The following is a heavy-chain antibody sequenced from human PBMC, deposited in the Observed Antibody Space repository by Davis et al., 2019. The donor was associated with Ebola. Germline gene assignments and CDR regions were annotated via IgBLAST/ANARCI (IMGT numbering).Heavy chain of an antibody. CDR3: AKGGDYKHYFDY. D-gene: IGHD4-17*01. J-gene: IGHJ4*02. V-gene: IGHV3-23*01. CDR1: GFTFSSYD. Sequence: GESLKISCAASGFTFSSYDMSWVRQAPGKGLEWVSGISGSGGSTYYADSVKGRFTISRDNSKNTLYLQMNSLRAEDTAVYYCAKGGDYKHYFDYWGQGTLVTVSS. CDR2: ISGSGGST.